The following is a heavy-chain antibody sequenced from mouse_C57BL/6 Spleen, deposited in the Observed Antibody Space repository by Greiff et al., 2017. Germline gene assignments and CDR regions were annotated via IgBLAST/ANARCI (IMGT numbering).Heavy chain of an antibody. Sequence: VQLQQSGAELVRPGASVTLSCKASGYTFTDYEMHWVKQTPVHGLEWIGAIDPETGGTAYNQKFKGKAILTADKSSITAYRELRSLTSEDSAVYYCTREGDDYYPYYFDYWGQGTTLTVSS. J-gene: IGHJ2*01. CDR1: GYTFTDYE. CDR3: TREGDDYYPYYFDY. CDR2: IDPETGGT. D-gene: IGHD1-1*01. V-gene: IGHV1-15*01.